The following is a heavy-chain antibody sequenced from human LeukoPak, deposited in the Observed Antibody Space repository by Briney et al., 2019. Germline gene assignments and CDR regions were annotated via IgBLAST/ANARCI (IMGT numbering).Heavy chain of an antibody. D-gene: IGHD1-26*01. Sequence: SVKVSCKASGGTFSSYAISWVRQAPGQGLEWMGRIIPIFGIANYAQKFQGRVTITADKSTSTAYMELSSLRSEDTAVYYCTRGARVSGSPLVNYFDYWGQGTLVTVSS. CDR3: TRGARVSGSPLVNYFDY. J-gene: IGHJ4*02. CDR1: GGTFSSYA. V-gene: IGHV1-69*04. CDR2: IIPIFGIA.